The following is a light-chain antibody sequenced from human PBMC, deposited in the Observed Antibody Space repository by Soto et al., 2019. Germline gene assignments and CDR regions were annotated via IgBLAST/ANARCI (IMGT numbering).Light chain of an antibody. V-gene: IGLV1-47*01. CDR3: AAWDDSLSAWV. J-gene: IGLJ3*02. Sequence: QSVLTQPPSASGTPGQRVTMSCSGGSYNVGKNLVYWYQQRPGTAPKLIIFKTNQRPSGVPDRFSGSNSGSSASLAISGLRSEDEADYFCAAWDDSLSAWVFDGGTKVTVL. CDR2: KTN. CDR1: SYNVGKNL.